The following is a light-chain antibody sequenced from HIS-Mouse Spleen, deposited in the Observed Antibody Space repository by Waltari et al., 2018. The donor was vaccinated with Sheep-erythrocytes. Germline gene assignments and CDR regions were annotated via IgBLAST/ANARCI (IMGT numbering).Light chain of an antibody. CDR1: SGSIASNY. CDR3: QSYDSSNHGV. CDR2: EDN. Sequence: NFMLTQPHSVSESPGKTVTISCTRSSGSIASNYVQWYPQRPGSAPTTVIHEDNQRPPGVPDRFSGSLDSSSNSASLTISGLKTEDEADYYCQSYDSSNHGVFGGGTKLTVL. J-gene: IGLJ3*02. V-gene: IGLV6-57*04.